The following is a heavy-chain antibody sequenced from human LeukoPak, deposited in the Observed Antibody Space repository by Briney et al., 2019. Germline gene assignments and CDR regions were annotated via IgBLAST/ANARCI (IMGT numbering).Heavy chain of an antibody. Sequence: PLETLSLTCTVSGGSVSSGSYYWSWIRQPPGKGLEWIGYIYYSGSTNYNPSLKSRVTISVDTSKNQFSLKLSSVTAADTAVYYCAREEASYCSSTSCYGIDYWGQGTLVTVSS. D-gene: IGHD2-2*01. V-gene: IGHV4-61*01. CDR3: AREEASYCSSTSCYGIDY. J-gene: IGHJ4*02. CDR1: GGSVSSGSYY. CDR2: IYYSGST.